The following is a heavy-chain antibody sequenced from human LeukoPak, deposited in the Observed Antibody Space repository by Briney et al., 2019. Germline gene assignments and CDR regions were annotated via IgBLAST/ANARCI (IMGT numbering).Heavy chain of an antibody. CDR2: INQDGTEK. D-gene: IGHD3-10*01. CDR3: AKLAKYFYGSETFYFFEH. J-gene: IGHJ4*02. Sequence: GGSLRLSCVASGFSFNTYWMSWVRKAPGEGLEWVANINQDGTEKYYVDSVKGRFIISRDYGKNSLYLQMNSLRVGDTAVYYCAKLAKYFYGSETFYFFEHWGQGTPVTASS. V-gene: IGHV3-7*01. CDR1: GFSFNTYW.